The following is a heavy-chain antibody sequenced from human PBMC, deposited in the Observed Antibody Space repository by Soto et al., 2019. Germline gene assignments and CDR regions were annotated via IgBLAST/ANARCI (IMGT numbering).Heavy chain of an antibody. D-gene: IGHD6-6*01. V-gene: IGHV6-1*01. CDR3: ARGGGEQLVRDYYYGMDV. Sequence: PSQTLSLTCAISGDSVSGNSAAWNWIRQSPSRGLEWLGRTYYRSKWYNDYAVSVKSRITINPDTSKNQFSLQLNSVTPEDTAVYYCARGGGEQLVRDYYYGMDVWGQGTTVTVSS. CDR1: GDSVSGNSAA. CDR2: TYYRSKWYN. J-gene: IGHJ6*02.